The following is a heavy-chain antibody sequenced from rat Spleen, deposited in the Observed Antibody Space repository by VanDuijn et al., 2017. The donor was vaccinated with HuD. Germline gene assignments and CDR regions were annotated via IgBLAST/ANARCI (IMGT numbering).Heavy chain of an antibody. V-gene: IGHV5-19*01. J-gene: IGHJ2*01. CDR1: GFTFRNYG. D-gene: IGHD5-1*01. CDR3: ARSSLGFDY. Sequence: EVQLMESGGGLVQPGRSLKLSCAASGFTFRNYGMHWIRQAPGKGLEWLASITNTGGITYYPDSVRGRFTISRDNAKSTLYLQMNSLRSEDTATYYCARSSLGFDYWGQGVMVTVSS. CDR2: ITNTGGIT.